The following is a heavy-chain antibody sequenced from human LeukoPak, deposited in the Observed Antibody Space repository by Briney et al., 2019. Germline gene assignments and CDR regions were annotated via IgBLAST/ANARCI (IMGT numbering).Heavy chain of an antibody. J-gene: IGHJ4*02. CDR2: IYTTGST. V-gene: IGHV4-4*07. CDR3: ASSRFLEWFNY. D-gene: IGHD3-3*01. Sequence: SETLSLTCTVSGGSINSYYWNWIRQPAGKGLEWIGRIYTTGSTNYNPSLKSRVTMSVDTSKNQFSLKLSSVTAADTAVYYCASSRFLEWFNYWGQGTLVTVSS. CDR1: GGSINSYY.